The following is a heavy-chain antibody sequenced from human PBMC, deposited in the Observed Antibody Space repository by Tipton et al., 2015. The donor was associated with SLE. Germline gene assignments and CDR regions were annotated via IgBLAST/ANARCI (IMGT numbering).Heavy chain of an antibody. Sequence: TLSLTCTFSTDSISSNSFYWGWIRQPPGKGLEWIGSIYYSGSTYYNPSLKSRVTISLDTSKTQFSLNLSSVTAADTAVYYRARAWSLTGDEGVDYWGQGTLVTVSS. CDR3: ARAWSLTGDEGVDY. CDR2: IYYSGST. CDR1: TDSISSNSFY. V-gene: IGHV4-39*01. D-gene: IGHD2-8*02. J-gene: IGHJ4*02.